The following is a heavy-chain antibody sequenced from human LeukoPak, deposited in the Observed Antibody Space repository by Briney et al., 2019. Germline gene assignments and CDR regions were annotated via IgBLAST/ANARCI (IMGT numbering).Heavy chain of an antibody. CDR1: GFTFSSHW. D-gene: IGHD6-25*01. V-gene: IGHV3-74*01. CDR3: ATGESAPRNDY. CDR2: IIGDGTGR. J-gene: IGHJ4*02. Sequence: GGSLRLSCAASGFTFSSHWMHWVRQAPGMGLVWVARIIGDGTGRNYADSIEGRFTISRDNAKNMLYLQMDSLRAEDTGIYYCATGESAPRNDYWGQGTLVTVS.